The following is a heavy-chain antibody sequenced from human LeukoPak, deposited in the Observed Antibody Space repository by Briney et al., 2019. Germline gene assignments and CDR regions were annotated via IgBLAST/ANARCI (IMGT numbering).Heavy chain of an antibody. J-gene: IGHJ3*02. Sequence: GGSLRLSCAASGFTFSSYEMNWVRQAPGKGLEWVSAISGSGGSTYYADSVKGRFTISRDNSKNTLYLQMNSLRAEDTAVYYCAKSQYGIAAAGTFAFDIWGQGTMVTVSS. CDR3: AKSQYGIAAAGTFAFDI. CDR2: ISGSGGST. V-gene: IGHV3-23*01. D-gene: IGHD6-13*01. CDR1: GFTFSSYE.